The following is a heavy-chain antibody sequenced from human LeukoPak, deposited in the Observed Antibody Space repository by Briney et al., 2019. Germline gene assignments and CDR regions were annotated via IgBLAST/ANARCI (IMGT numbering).Heavy chain of an antibody. CDR3: ARQLVRGVTTGGY. CDR1: GYSFISYW. D-gene: IGHD3-10*01. Sequence: GESLKISCKGSGYSFISYWIGWVRQMPGKGLEWMGIIYPGDSDTRYSPSFQGQVTISADRSISTAYLQWSSLKASDTAMYYCARQLVRGVTTGGYWGQGTLVTVSS. V-gene: IGHV5-51*01. J-gene: IGHJ4*02. CDR2: IYPGDSDT.